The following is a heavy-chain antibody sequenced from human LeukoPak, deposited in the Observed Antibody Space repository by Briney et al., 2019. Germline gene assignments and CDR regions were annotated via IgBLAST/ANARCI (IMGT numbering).Heavy chain of an antibody. V-gene: IGHV1-8*01. CDR2: MNPSSGNT. CDR1: GYTFTSYD. Sequence: ASVKVSCKASGYTFTSYDINWVRQATGQGLEWMGWMNPSSGNTGYAQKFQGRVTMTRNTSISTAYMELSSLRSEDTAVYYREVHLYSYGYVADDYWGQGTLVTVSS. J-gene: IGHJ4*02. CDR3: EVHLYSYGYVADDY. D-gene: IGHD5-18*01.